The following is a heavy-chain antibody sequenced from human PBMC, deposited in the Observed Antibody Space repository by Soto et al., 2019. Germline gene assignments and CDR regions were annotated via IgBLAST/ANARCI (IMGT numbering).Heavy chain of an antibody. J-gene: IGHJ4*02. Sequence: ASETLSLTCAVSGGSISSGGYSWSWIRQPPGKGLEWIGYIYHSGSTYYNPSLKSRVTISVDRSKNQFSLKLSSVTAADTAVYYCARQSGYYTHYFDYWGQGTLVTVSS. CDR3: ARQSGYYTHYFDY. D-gene: IGHD3-22*01. V-gene: IGHV4-30-2*01. CDR2: IYHSGST. CDR1: GGSISSGGYS.